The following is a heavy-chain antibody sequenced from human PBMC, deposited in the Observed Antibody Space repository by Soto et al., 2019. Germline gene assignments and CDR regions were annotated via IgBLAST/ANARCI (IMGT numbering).Heavy chain of an antibody. V-gene: IGHV3-7*01. Sequence: GGSLRLSCAASGFTFNNYWMNWVRQAPGKGLEWVANSNQDGSETYYVDSVKGRFTISRDNPRKSLFLQMNSLRDEDTAVYYCARASPHGGWLFDWWGQGALVTVSS. CDR3: ARASPHGGWLFDW. CDR1: GFTFNNYW. D-gene: IGHD4-17*01. J-gene: IGHJ4*02. CDR2: SNQDGSET.